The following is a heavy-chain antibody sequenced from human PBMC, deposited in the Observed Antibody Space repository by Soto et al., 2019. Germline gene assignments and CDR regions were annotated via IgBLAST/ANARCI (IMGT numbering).Heavy chain of an antibody. CDR1: GDSISRGGYS. J-gene: IGHJ6*02. D-gene: IGHD6-6*01. Sequence: TLSLTCAVSGDSISRGGYSWTWIRQPPGKALEWIGNIYDSGSTSYNPSLKSRVTMSVDTSKSQFSLRLTSVTAADTAVYFCARGSSSYYDYGMDVWGQGTTVTVSS. CDR3: ARGSSSYYDYGMDV. V-gene: IGHV4-30-2*01. CDR2: IYDSGST.